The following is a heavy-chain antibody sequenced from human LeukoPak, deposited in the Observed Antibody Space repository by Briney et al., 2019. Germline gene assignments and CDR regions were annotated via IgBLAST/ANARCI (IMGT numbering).Heavy chain of an antibody. Sequence: GGSLRLSCAASGFTFSNYAMNWVRQAPGKGLEWVSVISDSGGSTYYADSVKGRFTISRDNSDNTLYLQMNSLRVEDTAVYYCAKDPVGSGWYFDYWGQGTLVTVSS. D-gene: IGHD6-19*01. V-gene: IGHV3-23*01. CDR2: ISDSGGST. CDR1: GFTFSNYA. CDR3: AKDPVGSGWYFDY. J-gene: IGHJ4*02.